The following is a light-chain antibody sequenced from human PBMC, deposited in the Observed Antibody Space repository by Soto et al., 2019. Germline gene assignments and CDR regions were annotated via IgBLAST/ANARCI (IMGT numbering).Light chain of an antibody. Sequence: QSVLPQPPSASGTPGQRVTISCSGSSSNIGSNTVNWYQQLPGTAPKLLIYSNNQRPSGVPDRLSGSKSGTSASLASSGLQSEYEADYYCAAWDDSLNGVVFGGGTKLTV. CDR2: SNN. J-gene: IGLJ2*01. CDR3: AAWDDSLNGVV. CDR1: SSNIGSNT. V-gene: IGLV1-44*01.